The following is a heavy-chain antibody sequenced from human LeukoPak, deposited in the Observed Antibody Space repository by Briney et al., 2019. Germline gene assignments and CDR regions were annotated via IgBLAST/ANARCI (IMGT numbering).Heavy chain of an antibody. J-gene: IGHJ4*02. CDR2: IYTSGST. CDR1: GGSISSSY. Sequence: PSETLSLTCTVSGGSISSSYWSWIRQPPGKGLEWIGYIYTSGSTSYNPSLKSRVTISVDTSKNQFSLKLSSVTAADTAVYYYARLRSNYFDYWGQGTLVTVSS. CDR3: ARLRSNYFDY. V-gene: IGHV4-4*09. D-gene: IGHD1-26*01.